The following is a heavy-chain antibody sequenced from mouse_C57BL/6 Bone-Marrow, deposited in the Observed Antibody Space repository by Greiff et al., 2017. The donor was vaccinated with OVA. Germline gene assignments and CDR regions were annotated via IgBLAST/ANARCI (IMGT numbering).Heavy chain of an antibody. Sequence: EVHLVESGGGLVQSGRSLRLSCATSGFTFSDFYMEWVRQAPGKGLEWIAASRNKANDYTTEYSASVKGRFIVSRDTSQSILYLQMNALRAEDTAIYYCARASLPYYYAMDYWGQGTSVTVSS. CDR3: ARASLPYYYAMDY. D-gene: IGHD6-1*01. J-gene: IGHJ4*01. V-gene: IGHV7-1*01. CDR1: GFTFSDFY. CDR2: SRNKANDYTT.